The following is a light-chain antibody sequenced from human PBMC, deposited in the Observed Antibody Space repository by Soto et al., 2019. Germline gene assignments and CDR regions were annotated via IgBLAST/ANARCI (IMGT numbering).Light chain of an antibody. CDR3: QQGNSFPLT. J-gene: IGKJ4*01. V-gene: IGKV1-12*01. Sequence: IHMPRSPSSLYASDRVRVTITWRASQGISSWLAWYRQKPGKAPKLLIYAASSLQSGVPSRFSGSGSGTDFTLTISSLQPKHFATYYCQQGNSFPLTFGGGTKVDIK. CDR2: AAS. CDR1: QGISSW.